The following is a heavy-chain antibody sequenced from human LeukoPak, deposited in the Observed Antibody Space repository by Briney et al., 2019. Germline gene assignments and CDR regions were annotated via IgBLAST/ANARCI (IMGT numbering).Heavy chain of an antibody. V-gene: IGHV4-59*08. CDR2: IYYRGST. CDR1: GGSIYNYY. J-gene: IGHJ4*02. D-gene: IGHD5-18*01. Sequence: SETLSLTCTISGGSIYNYYWSWMRQPPGKGGEWIGYIYYRGSTHHHPSLNRRLDISPNTPKNQFSLRLSSVTAADTAVYYCARQTAKNVDTARFDYWGQGTLVTVSS. CDR3: ARQTAKNVDTARFDY.